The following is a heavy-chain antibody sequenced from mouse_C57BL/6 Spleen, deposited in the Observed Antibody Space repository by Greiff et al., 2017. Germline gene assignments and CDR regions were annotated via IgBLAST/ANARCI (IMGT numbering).Heavy chain of an antibody. CDR2: IYPGGGYT. J-gene: IGHJ2*01. D-gene: IGHD4-1*01. CDR1: GYTFTNYW. CDR3: AREGTGPFDD. Sequence: QVQLQQSGAELVRPGTSVKLSCKASGYTFTNYWLGWAQQRPGHGLEWIGDIYPGGGYTNYNEKFKGKATLTADKSSSTAYMQFSSLTSEDSAIYDSAREGTGPFDDWGQGTTLTVSS. V-gene: IGHV1-63*01.